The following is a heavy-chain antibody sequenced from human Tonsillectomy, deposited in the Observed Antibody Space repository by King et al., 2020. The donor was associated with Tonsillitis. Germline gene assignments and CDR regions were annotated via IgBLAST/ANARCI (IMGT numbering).Heavy chain of an antibody. D-gene: IGHD3-10*01. J-gene: IGHJ6*02. Sequence: VQLVESGGGLVKPGRSLRLSCTGTGFTFRDFGVSWFRQAPGKGLECVGFIRSEAYGGTTEYAASVTGRFIISRDDSKSIAYLQMNSLKTEDTAVYYCTRDQRWFGAYGMDVWGQGTTVTVSS. CDR3: TRDQRWFGAYGMDV. CDR1: GFTFRDFG. V-gene: IGHV3-49*05. CDR2: IRSEAYGGTT.